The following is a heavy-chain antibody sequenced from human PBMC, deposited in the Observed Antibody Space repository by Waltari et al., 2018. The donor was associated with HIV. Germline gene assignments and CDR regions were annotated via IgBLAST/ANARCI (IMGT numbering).Heavy chain of an antibody. CDR3: ARSGSSSKGRFDP. D-gene: IGHD6-6*01. CDR2: IYHSGST. J-gene: IGHJ5*02. CDR1: GYSISSGYY. Sequence: QVQLQESGPGLVKPSETLSLTCTVSGYSISSGYYWGWLRQPPGKGLEWIGSIYHSGSTYYNPSLKSRVTISVDTSKNQFSLKLSSVTAADTAVYYCARSGSSSKGRFDPWGQGTLVTVSS. V-gene: IGHV4-38-2*02.